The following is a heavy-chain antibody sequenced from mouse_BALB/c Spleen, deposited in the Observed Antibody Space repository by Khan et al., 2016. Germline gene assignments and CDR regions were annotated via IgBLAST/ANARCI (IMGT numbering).Heavy chain of an antibody. D-gene: IGHD2-10*01. CDR2: INPDTSTI. CDR1: GFDFSRYW. V-gene: IGHV4-1*02. J-gene: IGHJ2*01. CDR3: ARVTYFPDSLAY. Sequence: EVQLQESGGGLVQPGGSLKLSCAATGFDFSRYWMSWVRQAPGKGLEWIGEINPDTSTIDYTPYLKEKFIIYRDNAKNKLYLQMSNVRSEETALSYYARVTYFPDSLAYWGHGTTLTVS.